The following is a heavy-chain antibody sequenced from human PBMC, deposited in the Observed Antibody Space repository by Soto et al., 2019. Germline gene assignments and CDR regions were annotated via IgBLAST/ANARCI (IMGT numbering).Heavy chain of an antibody. CDR2: IIGSVSST. CDR3: AAGGRVPFNEFDY. V-gene: IGHV1-69*01. Sequence: QVQLVQSGAEVKKPGSSVNVTCTASGGIFSRSGTFRNFAISWVRQAPGQGLEWMGGIIGSVSSTKYAQRFQGRLTITAAESANSASMELSSLRSEDTAIYYCAAGGRVPFNEFDYLGQGTLVTVSS. D-gene: IGHD1-1*01. CDR1: GGIFSRSGTFRNFA. J-gene: IGHJ4*02.